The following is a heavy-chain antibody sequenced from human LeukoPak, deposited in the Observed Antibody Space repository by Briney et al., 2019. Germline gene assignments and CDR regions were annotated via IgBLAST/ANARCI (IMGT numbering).Heavy chain of an antibody. CDR3: ARAGIAVVPLYYGMDV. CDR1: GFTFSSYG. D-gene: IGHD6-19*01. V-gene: IGHV3-30*03. J-gene: IGHJ6*02. CDR2: ISYDGSNK. Sequence: GGSLRLSCTASGFTFSSYGMHWVRQAPGKGLEWVAVISYDGSNKYYADSVKGRFTISRDNSKNTLYLQMNSLRAEDTAVYYCARAGIAVVPLYYGMDVWGQGTTVTVSS.